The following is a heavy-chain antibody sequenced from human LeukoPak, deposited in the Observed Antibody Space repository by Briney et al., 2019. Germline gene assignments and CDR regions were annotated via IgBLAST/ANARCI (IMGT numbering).Heavy chain of an antibody. V-gene: IGHV4-38-2*02. D-gene: IGHD6-19*01. Sequence: SETLSLTCTVSGYSISNGYYWDWIRQPPGRGLEWIGNIYRSGSTSYNPSLKSRVTISVDTSKNQFSLKVNSVTAADTSVYYCARRHSSGWFYYWGQGTLVTVSS. CDR3: ARRHSSGWFYY. CDR1: GYSISNGYY. J-gene: IGHJ4*02. CDR2: IYRSGST.